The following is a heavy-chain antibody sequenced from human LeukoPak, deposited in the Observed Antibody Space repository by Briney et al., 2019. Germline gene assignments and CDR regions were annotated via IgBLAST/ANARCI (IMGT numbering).Heavy chain of an antibody. CDR2: FDPEDGET. Sequence: ASVKVSCKVSGYTLTELSMHWVRQAPGKELEWMGGFDPEDGETIYAQKFQGRVTMTEDTSTDTAYMELSSLRSEDTAVYYCATALRFQPLLYPGPFDYWGQGTLVTVSS. D-gene: IGHD2-2*02. J-gene: IGHJ4*02. CDR3: ATALRFQPLLYPGPFDY. CDR1: GYTLTELS. V-gene: IGHV1-24*01.